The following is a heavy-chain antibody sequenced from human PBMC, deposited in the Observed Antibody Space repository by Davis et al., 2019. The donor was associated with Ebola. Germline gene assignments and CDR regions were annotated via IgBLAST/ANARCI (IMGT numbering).Heavy chain of an antibody. D-gene: IGHD6-19*01. Sequence: GESLKISCVASGFTFSRYSMNWVRQAPGKGLEWVSYISSSSSTLYYADSVRGRFTISRDNAKNSLYLQMNSLRAEDTAVYYCAREVAVANFDYWGQGTLVTVSS. J-gene: IGHJ4*02. CDR2: ISSSSSTL. V-gene: IGHV3-48*04. CDR3: AREVAVANFDY. CDR1: GFTFSRYS.